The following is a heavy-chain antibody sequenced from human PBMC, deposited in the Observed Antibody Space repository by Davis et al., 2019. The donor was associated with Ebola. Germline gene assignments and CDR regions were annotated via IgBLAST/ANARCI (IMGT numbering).Heavy chain of an antibody. CDR3: ARGGVVATIGYYYYGMDV. CDR2: ISYDGSNK. Sequence: PGGSLRLSCAASGFTFSSYAMHWVRQAPGKGLEWVAVISYDGSNKYYADSVKGRFTISRDNSKNTLYLQMNSLRAEDTAVYYCARGGVVATIGYYYYGMDVWGQGTTVTVSS. V-gene: IGHV3-30*04. D-gene: IGHD5-12*01. J-gene: IGHJ6*02. CDR1: GFTFSSYA.